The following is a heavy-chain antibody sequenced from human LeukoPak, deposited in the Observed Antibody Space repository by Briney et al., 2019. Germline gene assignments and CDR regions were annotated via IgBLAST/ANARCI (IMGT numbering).Heavy chain of an antibody. J-gene: IGHJ3*02. CDR2: IYYSGST. CDR3: ARRTEYDFWSGTNAFDI. V-gene: IGHV4-39*01. CDR1: GGSISSSSYY. Sequence: PSETLSLTCTVSGGSISSSSYYWGWIRQPPGKGLGWIGSIYYSGSTYYNPSLKSRVTISVDTSKNQFSLKLSSVTAADTAVYYCARRTEYDFWSGTNAFDIWGQGTMVTVSS. D-gene: IGHD3-3*01.